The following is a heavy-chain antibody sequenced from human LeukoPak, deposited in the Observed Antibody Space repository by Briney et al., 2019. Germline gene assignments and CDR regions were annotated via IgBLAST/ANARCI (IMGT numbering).Heavy chain of an antibody. V-gene: IGHV3-30*18. Sequence: GGSLRLSCAASGFTFSSYGMHWVRQAPGKGLEWVALISYDGSNKYFADSVKGRFTISRDNSKNTLYLQMHILRAEDTAVYYCAKDNVAAAGRYFDYWGQGTLVTVSS. CDR1: GFTFSSYG. CDR2: ISYDGSNK. CDR3: AKDNVAAAGRYFDY. D-gene: IGHD6-13*01. J-gene: IGHJ4*02.